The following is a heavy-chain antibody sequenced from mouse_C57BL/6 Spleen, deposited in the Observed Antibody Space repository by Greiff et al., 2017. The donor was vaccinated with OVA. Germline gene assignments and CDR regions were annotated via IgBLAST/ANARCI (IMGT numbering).Heavy chain of an antibody. D-gene: IGHD2-4*01. CDR3: SRYPYYDYDWYFDV. CDR1: GYTFTDYE. J-gene: IGHJ1*03. V-gene: IGHV1-15*01. CDR2: IDPETGGT. Sequence: QVQLQQSGAELVRPGASVTLSCKASGYTFTDYEMHWVKQTPVHGLEWIGAIDPETGGTAYNQKFKGKAILTADKSSSTAYMELRSLTSEDSAVYYCSRYPYYDYDWYFDVWGTGTTVTVSS.